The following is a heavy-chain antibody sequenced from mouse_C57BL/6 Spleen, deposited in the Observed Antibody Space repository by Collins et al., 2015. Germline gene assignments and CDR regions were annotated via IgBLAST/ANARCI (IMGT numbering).Heavy chain of an antibody. V-gene: IGHV1-53*01. Sequence: QVQLQQTGTGLVKPGASVRLSCKASGYTFTSHWMHWVKQRPGQGLEWIGDINPINGVTNYNERFESRATLTVDKFSSTAYMQLSSLTSEDSTVYYCARWRDYYGSNYGGLDYWGQGTSVTVSS. J-gene: IGHJ4*01. D-gene: IGHD1-1*01. CDR1: GYTFTSHW. CDR2: INPINGVT. CDR3: ARWRDYYGSNYGGLDY.